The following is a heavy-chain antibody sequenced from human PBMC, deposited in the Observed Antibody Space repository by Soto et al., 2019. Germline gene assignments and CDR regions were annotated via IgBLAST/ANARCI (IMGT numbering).Heavy chain of an antibody. D-gene: IGHD3-3*01. V-gene: IGHV3-48*01. J-gene: IGHJ6*04. CDR2: ISSSSSTI. CDR3: ARGPITIFGVVIIPPDV. CDR1: GFPFSSYS. Sequence: GGSLRLSCAASGFPFSSYSMNWVRQAPGKGLEWVSYISSSSSTIYYADSVKGRFTISRDNAKNSLYLQMNSLRAEDTAVYYCARGPITIFGVVIIPPDVWGKGTTVTVSS.